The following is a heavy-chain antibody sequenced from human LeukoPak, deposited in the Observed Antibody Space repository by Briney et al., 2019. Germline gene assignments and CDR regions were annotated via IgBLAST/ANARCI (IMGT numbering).Heavy chain of an antibody. CDR1: GFTFDDYA. CDR2: ISWNSGSI. Sequence: PGRSLRLSCAASGFTFDDYAMHWVRQAPGKGLEWVSGISWNSGSIGYADSVKGRFTISRDNAKSSLYLQMNSLRAEDTALYYCAKGVLRYFDWSISPPGYWGQGTLVTVSS. J-gene: IGHJ4*02. CDR3: AKGVLRYFDWSISPPGY. D-gene: IGHD3-9*01. V-gene: IGHV3-9*01.